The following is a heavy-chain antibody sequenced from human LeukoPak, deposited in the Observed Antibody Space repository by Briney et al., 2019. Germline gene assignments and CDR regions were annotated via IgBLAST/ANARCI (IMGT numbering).Heavy chain of an antibody. J-gene: IGHJ3*02. CDR3: ARDPYSSGWYKDAFDI. D-gene: IGHD6-19*01. CDR1: GFTFSSYW. CDR2: IASDGSST. V-gene: IGHV3-74*01. Sequence: GGSLRLSCAASGFTFSSYWMNWVRQAPGKGLVWVSRIASDGSSTTYADSVKGRFSISRDNAKNTLYLQMNSLRVEDTAVYYCARDPYSSGWYKDAFDIWGQGTMVTVSS.